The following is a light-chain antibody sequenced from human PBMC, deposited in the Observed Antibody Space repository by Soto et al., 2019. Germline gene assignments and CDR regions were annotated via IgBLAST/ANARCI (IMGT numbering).Light chain of an antibody. CDR2: DTS. Sequence: QAVVTQEPSLTVSPGGTVTLTCGSSTGAVTSGHYPYWFQQKPGQAPKTLIYDTSNKHSWTPARFSGSLLGGKAALTLSSAQPEDEAEYYCLLFYSGSGVFGEGTKVTVL. J-gene: IGLJ3*02. CDR3: LLFYSGSGV. CDR1: TGAVTSGHY. V-gene: IGLV7-46*01.